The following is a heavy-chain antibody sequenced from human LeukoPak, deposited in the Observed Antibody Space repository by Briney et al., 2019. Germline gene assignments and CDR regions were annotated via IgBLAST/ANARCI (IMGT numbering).Heavy chain of an antibody. CDR1: GFTFSTYM. CDR2: INSNSRTI. CDR3: ERDPTISGSYSDY. D-gene: IGHD1-26*01. V-gene: IGHV3-48*02. J-gene: IGHJ4*02. Sequence: GGSLRLSCAASGFTFSTYMMNWVRRAPGKGLEWVSYINSNSRTIYYADSVKGRFTVSRDNAKNSLYLQMNSLRDEDTAVYYCERDPTISGSYSDYWGQGTLVTVSS.